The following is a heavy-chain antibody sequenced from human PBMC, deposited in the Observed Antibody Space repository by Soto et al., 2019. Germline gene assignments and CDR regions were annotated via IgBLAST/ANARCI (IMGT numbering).Heavy chain of an antibody. J-gene: IGHJ4*02. Sequence: SLTLSLTCPFSGVSVTGGGYYLSWLRQLPGKGLEWIGYIYHTGSTFYNPSLKSRVTISLDTSKSQFSLKLASVTAADTAMYYCGGNPARSMFVDWGQGSPGT. V-gene: IGHV4-31*03. CDR3: GGNPARSMFVD. CDR1: GVSVTGGGYY. CDR2: IYHTGST. D-gene: IGHD3-16*01.